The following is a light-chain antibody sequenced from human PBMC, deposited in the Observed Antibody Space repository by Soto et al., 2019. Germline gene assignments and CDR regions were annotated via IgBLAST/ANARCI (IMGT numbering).Light chain of an antibody. V-gene: IGKV3-15*01. CDR1: QSVSSN. Sequence: EIVMTQSPATLSVSPGERATLSCRASQSVSSNLAWYQQKPGQSPRLLIYDASTRATGIPARFSGRGSGTDFTLTISSLQSEDFAVYYCQQYHNLWTFGQGTKVDIK. CDR2: DAS. J-gene: IGKJ1*01. CDR3: QQYHNLWT.